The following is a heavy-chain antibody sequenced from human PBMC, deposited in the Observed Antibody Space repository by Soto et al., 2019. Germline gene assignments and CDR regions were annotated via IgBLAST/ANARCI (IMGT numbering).Heavy chain of an antibody. D-gene: IGHD3-22*01. CDR2: INHSGST. J-gene: IGHJ4*01. CDR3: ARGPSGSSGYSSDY. Sequence: LSETLSLTCAVYGGSFSGYYWSWIRQPPGKGLEWIGEINHSGSTNYNPSLKSRVTISVVTSKNQFSLKLSSVTAADPAVYYCARGPSGSSGYSSDYCGHGNRVTAAS. CDR1: GGSFSGYY. V-gene: IGHV4-34*01.